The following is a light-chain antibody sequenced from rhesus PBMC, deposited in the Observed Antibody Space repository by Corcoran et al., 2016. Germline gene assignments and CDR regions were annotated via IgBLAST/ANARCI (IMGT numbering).Light chain of an antibody. V-gene: IGKV1-36*02. CDR1: QGSSDF. CDR3: LQDYSYPRT. J-gene: IGKJ1*01. CDR2: STS. Sequence: DIQMTQSPSSLSASVGDRVTITCRASQGSSDFLSWYQQKPGKAPNRLITSTSTLESGVPSRFSGSGSGTDFTLTISSLQPEDFAAYYCLQDYSYPRTFGQGTKVEIK.